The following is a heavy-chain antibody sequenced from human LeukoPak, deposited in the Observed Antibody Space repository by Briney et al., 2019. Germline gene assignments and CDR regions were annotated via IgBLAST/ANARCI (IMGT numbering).Heavy chain of an antibody. V-gene: IGHV3-23*01. CDR1: GFTFSSYA. Sequence: GGSLRLSCAASGFTFSSYAMSWVRQAPGKGLEWVSAISGSGGSTYYADSVKGRFTISRDNSKNTLYLQMNNLRAEDTAVYYCAKEGFYYYGSGSYYKGFDYWGQGTLVTVSS. CDR2: ISGSGGST. J-gene: IGHJ4*02. D-gene: IGHD3-10*01. CDR3: AKEGFYYYGSGSYYKGFDY.